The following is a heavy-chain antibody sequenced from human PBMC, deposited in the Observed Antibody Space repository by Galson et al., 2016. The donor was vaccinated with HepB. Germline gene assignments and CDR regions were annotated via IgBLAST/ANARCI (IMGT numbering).Heavy chain of an antibody. D-gene: IGHD3-10*01. V-gene: IGHV3-33*01. J-gene: IGHJ5*02. CDR3: VREGGFTMVHKWLAP. CDR1: GFPFSSYG. Sequence: SLRLSCAASGFPFSSYGMHWVRQAPGKGLEWVAVIWHDGSSQYYADSVKGRFTISRDNSTDTLYLQMNSLRAEDRAVYYCVREGGFTMVHKWLAPWGQGTLVTVSS. CDR2: IWHDGSSQ.